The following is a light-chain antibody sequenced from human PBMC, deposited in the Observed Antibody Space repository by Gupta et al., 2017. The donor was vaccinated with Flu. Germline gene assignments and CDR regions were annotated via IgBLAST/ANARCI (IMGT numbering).Light chain of an antibody. CDR2: GAS. V-gene: IGKV3-20*01. CDR3: QQYGSSPLLT. Sequence: EIVLTQSPCTLSLSPGERATLSCRASQSVSSSYLAWYQQTPGEAPSLLIYGASSRATGIPDRFSGSGSCTDFSLPISRLEPEDFAVYYCQQYGSSPLLTFGGGTKVEIK. J-gene: IGKJ4*01. CDR1: QSVSSSY.